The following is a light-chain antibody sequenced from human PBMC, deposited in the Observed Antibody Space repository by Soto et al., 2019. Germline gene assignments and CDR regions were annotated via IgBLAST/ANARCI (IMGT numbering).Light chain of an antibody. CDR2: AAS. J-gene: IGKJ4*01. Sequence: DIQVTQSPSSLSASVGDRVTITCRASRGISYDLAWYQQKPGKVPKLLIYAASTLHSGVPSRFSGSGSGTDFTLTISSLQPEDVATYFCQTYNTAPLTFGGGTRWIS. V-gene: IGKV1-27*01. CDR3: QTYNTAPLT. CDR1: RGISYD.